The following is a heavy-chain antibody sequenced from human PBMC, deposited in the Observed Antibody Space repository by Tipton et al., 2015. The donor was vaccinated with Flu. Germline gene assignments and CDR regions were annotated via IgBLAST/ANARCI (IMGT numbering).Heavy chain of an antibody. J-gene: IGHJ3*02. Sequence: LRLSCTVSGGSISSSSHYWGWIRQPPGKGLEWIGYIYYSGSISYNPSLKSRVTISVDTSKNQFSLKLSSVTAADTAVYYCAREWGDAFDIWGQGTMVTVSS. CDR2: IYYSGSI. CDR1: GGSISSSSHY. CDR3: AREWGDAFDI. V-gene: IGHV4-61*01. D-gene: IGHD3-16*01.